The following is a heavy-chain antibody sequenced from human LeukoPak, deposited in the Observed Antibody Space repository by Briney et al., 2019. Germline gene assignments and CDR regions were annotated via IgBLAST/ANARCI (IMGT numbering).Heavy chain of an antibody. CDR2: IYYSGST. V-gene: IGHV4-59*01. D-gene: IGHD3-22*01. Sequence: PSETLSLTCTVSGGSISSYYWSWIRQPPGKGLEWIGYIYYSGSTNFNPSLKSRVTISVDTSKNQFSLKLSSVTAADTAVYYCAREVNYYDSSVDAFDIWGQGTMVTVSS. CDR3: AREVNYYDSSVDAFDI. CDR1: GGSISSYY. J-gene: IGHJ3*02.